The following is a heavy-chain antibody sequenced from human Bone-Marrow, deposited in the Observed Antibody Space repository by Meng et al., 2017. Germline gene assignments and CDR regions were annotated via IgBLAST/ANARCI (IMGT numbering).Heavy chain of an antibody. CDR1: GGSFSAYD. CDR2: INHSGST. J-gene: IGHJ4*02. Sequence: QVQVQQWCAGLLKPSETLSLTCAFYGGSFSAYDWSWIRQPPGKGLEWLGQINHSGSTNDNPSLKSRVTISIDTSRNQLSLKLSSVTAADTAVYYCRLAYCMGDCVDYWGQGTLVTVSS. CDR3: RLAYCMGDCVDY. V-gene: IGHV4-34*01. D-gene: IGHD2-21*01.